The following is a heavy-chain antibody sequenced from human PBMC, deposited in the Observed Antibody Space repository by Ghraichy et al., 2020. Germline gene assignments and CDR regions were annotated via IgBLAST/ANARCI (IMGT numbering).Heavy chain of an antibody. CDR1: GGSISSGGYY. J-gene: IGHJ5*02. Sequence: ALNISCTVSGGSISSGGYYWSWIRQHPGKGLEWIGYIYYSGSTYYNPSLKSLVTISVDTSKNQFSLKLSSLTAADTAVYYCARAVRVTTVTTGEFDPWGQGTLVTVSS. CDR2: IYYSGST. D-gene: IGHD4-17*01. V-gene: IGHV4-31*01. CDR3: ARAVRVTTVTTGEFDP.